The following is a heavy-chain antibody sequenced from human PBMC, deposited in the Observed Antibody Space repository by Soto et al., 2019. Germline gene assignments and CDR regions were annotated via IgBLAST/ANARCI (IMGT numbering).Heavy chain of an antibody. CDR2: ISAYNGNT. D-gene: IGHD6-19*01. J-gene: IGHJ4*02. Sequence: QVQLVQSGAEVKKPGASVKVSCKASGYTFTSYGISSVRQAPGQGLEWMGWISAYNGNTKHAQQLQGRVTMTTDTSTSTAYMELRSLRSEDTAVYYFARDLAVALIHYWGQGTLVTVSS. CDR3: ARDLAVALIHY. CDR1: GYTFTSYG. V-gene: IGHV1-18*01.